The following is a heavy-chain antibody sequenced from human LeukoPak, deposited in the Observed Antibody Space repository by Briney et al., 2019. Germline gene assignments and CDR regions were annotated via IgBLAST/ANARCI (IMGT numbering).Heavy chain of an antibody. D-gene: IGHD2-8*01. CDR3: ARAGIPGYCTNVTCSNWLDP. J-gene: IGHJ5*02. CDR1: GYTFTSYG. V-gene: IGHV1-69*06. Sequence: GASVKVSCKASGYTFTSYGISWVRQAPGQGLEWMGGIIPMFGTPNYAQRLQGRVTITADKSTKTAYMELSSLRSEDTAVYYCARAGIPGYCTNVTCSNWLDPWGQGTLVTVSS. CDR2: IIPMFGTP.